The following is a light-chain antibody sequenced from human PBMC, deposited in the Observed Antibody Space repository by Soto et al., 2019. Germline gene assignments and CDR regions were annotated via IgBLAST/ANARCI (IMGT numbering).Light chain of an antibody. V-gene: IGLV2-8*01. CDR1: SSDVGGYKY. CDR2: EVT. CDR3: SSYAGSNNVV. Sequence: QSALTQPPSASGSPGQSVTISCTGTSSDVGGYKYVSWYQQHPGKVPKLMIYEVTKRPSGVPDRFSGSKSGNTASLTVSGLQAEDEADYYCSSYAGSNNVVFGGGTKRTVL. J-gene: IGLJ2*01.